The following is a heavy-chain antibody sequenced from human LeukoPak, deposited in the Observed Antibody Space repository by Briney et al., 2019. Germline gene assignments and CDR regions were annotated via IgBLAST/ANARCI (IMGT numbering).Heavy chain of an antibody. J-gene: IGHJ5*02. V-gene: IGHV3-23*01. Sequence: PGGSLRLSCAASGLTSRSYVMSWVRQAPGKGLEWVSGISASGGSTYYADAVKGQFTIPRDISKNTLYLQMSSLRAEDTAIYYCAQASSDYFGSGSLTSWGQGTLVTVSS. CDR3: AQASSDYFGSGSLTS. D-gene: IGHD3-10*01. CDR1: GLTSRSYV. CDR2: ISASGGST.